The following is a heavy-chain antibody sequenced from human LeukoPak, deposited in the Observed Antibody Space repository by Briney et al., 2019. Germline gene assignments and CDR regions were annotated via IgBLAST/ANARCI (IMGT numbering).Heavy chain of an antibody. V-gene: IGHV4-39*01. J-gene: IGHJ5*02. CDR3: ARGFAYYYGSGSLRFDP. D-gene: IGHD3-10*01. CDR2: IYYSGST. Sequence: WVRQAPGKGLEWIGSIYYSGSTYYNPSLKSRVTISVDTSKNQFSLKLSSVTAADTAVYYCARGFAYYYGSGSLRFDPWGQGTLVTVSS.